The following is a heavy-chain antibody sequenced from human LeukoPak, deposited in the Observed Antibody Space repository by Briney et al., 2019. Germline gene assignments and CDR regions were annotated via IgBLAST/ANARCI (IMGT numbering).Heavy chain of an antibody. CDR2: IYTGDSDT. J-gene: IGHJ4*02. CDR3: ARGSGSYHTAYMN. Sequence: GDSLKISCKGSGYSFTSYRIGWVRQMPGKGLEWMEIIYTGDSDTRYSPSFQDEVTISADKSLSTAYLQWSSLKASDTAMYYCARGSGSYHTAYMNWGQGSPVTVSS. CDR1: GYSFTSYR. D-gene: IGHD1-26*01. V-gene: IGHV5-51*01.